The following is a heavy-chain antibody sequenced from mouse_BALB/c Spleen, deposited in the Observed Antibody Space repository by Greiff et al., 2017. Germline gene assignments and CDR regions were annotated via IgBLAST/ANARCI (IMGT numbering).Heavy chain of an antibody. CDR3: ARRGNYDAMDY. Sequence: EVKLMESGAELVRPGALVKLSCKASGFNIKDYYMHWVKQRPEQGLEWIGWIDPENGNPIYDPKFQGKASITADTSSNTAYLQLSSLTSEDTAVYYCARRGNYDAMDYWGQGTSVTVSS. V-gene: IGHV14-1*02. D-gene: IGHD2-1*01. CDR2: IDPENGNP. J-gene: IGHJ4*01. CDR1: GFNIKDYY.